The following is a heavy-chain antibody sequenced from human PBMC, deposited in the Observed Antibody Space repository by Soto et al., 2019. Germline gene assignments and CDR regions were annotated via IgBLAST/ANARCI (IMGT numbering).Heavy chain of an antibody. CDR2: INVYNGNT. D-gene: IGHD3-10*01. J-gene: IGHJ5*02. V-gene: IGHV1-18*01. CDR3: ARGVRSGSYYNQYNWFAP. Sequence: QVQLVQSGGEVKKPGASVKVSCKASGYTFTNYGISWVRQAPGQGLEWLGWINVYNGNTKYAQTVQGRVTSTTDTSTRTAYMELRSLRSDDTSVYYCARGVRSGSYYNQYNWFAPWGQGTLVTVSS. CDR1: GYTFTNYG.